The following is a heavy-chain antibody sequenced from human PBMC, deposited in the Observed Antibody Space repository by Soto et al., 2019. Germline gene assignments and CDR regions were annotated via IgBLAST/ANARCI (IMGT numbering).Heavy chain of an antibody. CDR1: GGSISSSSYY. D-gene: IGHD3-3*01. Sequence: SETLSLTCTVSGGSISSSSYYWGWIRQPPGKGLEWIGSIYYSGSTYYNPSLKSRVTISVDTSKNQFSLKLSSVTAADTAVYYCARHFGVVNVYYFDYWGQGTLVTVSS. J-gene: IGHJ4*02. CDR2: IYYSGST. CDR3: ARHFGVVNVYYFDY. V-gene: IGHV4-39*01.